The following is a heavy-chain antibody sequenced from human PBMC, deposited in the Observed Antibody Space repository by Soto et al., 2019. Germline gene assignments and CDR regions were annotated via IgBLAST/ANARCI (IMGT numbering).Heavy chain of an antibody. D-gene: IGHD6-19*01. J-gene: IGHJ4*02. CDR2: IYYSGST. CDR3: ARPTYSSGLDY. CDR1: GRSIASSLDY. V-gene: IGHV4-39*01. Sequence: SETLSLTCTVSGRSIASSLDYWGWVRQSPGKGLEWIESIYYSGSTYYNPSLKSRVTISVDTSKNQFSLKLSSVTAADTAVYYCARPTYSSGLDYWGQGTLVTVSS.